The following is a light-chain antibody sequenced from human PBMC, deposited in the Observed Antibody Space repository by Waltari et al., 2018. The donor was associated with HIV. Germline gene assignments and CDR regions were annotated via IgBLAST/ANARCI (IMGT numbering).Light chain of an antibody. CDR3: SSYTNNSTFEV. Sequence: QSVLTQPASVSGSPGQSITISCTGTSSDIGGHNFVSWYQFHPGKAPKLMIYDVNNLPSGVSNRFSCSKSRTTASLPISGLQAEDGSDYYCSSYTNNSTFEVFGGGTKLTVL. CDR2: DVN. CDR1: SSDIGGHNF. J-gene: IGLJ2*01. V-gene: IGLV2-14*03.